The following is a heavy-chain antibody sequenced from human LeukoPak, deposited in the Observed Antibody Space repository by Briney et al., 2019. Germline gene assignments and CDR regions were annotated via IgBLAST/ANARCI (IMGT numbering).Heavy chain of an antibody. CDR3: ARALGEYSSGWYEIYEPDAFDI. J-gene: IGHJ3*02. CDR1: GFTFSSYS. CDR2: ISSSSSTI. D-gene: IGHD6-19*01. Sequence: PGGSLRLSCAASGFTFSSYSMNWVRQAPGKGLEWVSYISSSSSTIYYADSVKGRFTISRDNAKNSLYLQMNSLRAEDTAVYYCARALGEYSSGWYEIYEPDAFDIWGQGTMVTVSS. V-gene: IGHV3-48*01.